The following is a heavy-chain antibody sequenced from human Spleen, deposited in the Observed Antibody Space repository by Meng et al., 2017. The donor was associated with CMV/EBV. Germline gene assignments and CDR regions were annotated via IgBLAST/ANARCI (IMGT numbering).Heavy chain of an antibody. CDR1: GGPNSSGDSH. CDR3: ARDGTARPGFDY. J-gene: IGHJ4*02. CDR2: IYYSGST. D-gene: IGHD6-6*01. V-gene: IGHV4-31*02. Sequence: TGCGGPNSSGDSHWTWIRQQPGKGLEWIGDIYYSGSTYYNPSLKSRLTISVDTSKNQFSLKLTSVTAADTAVYYCARDGTARPGFDYWGQGTLVTVSS.